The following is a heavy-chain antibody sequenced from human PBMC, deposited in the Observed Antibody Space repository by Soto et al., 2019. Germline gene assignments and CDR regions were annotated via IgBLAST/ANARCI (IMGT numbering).Heavy chain of an antibody. V-gene: IGHV3-23*01. Sequence: PGGSLRLSCVASGFTFNKYALAWVRQAPGKGLEWVSAISGSGASTYDADSVKGRFTISRDNSNNTLYLQMNSLRAEDTAVYYCAKTPGVITVINSFDHWGQGTQVTVSS. J-gene: IGHJ4*02. CDR3: AKTPGVITVINSFDH. CDR1: GFTFNKYA. CDR2: ISGSGAST. D-gene: IGHD2-21*01.